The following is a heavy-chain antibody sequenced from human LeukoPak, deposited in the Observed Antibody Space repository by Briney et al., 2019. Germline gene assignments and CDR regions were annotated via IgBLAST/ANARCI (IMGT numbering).Heavy chain of an antibody. J-gene: IGHJ4*02. CDR1: GFTFSSYG. CDR2: IRYDGSNK. V-gene: IGHV3-30*02. Sequence: GGSLRLSCAASGFTFSSYGMHWVRQAPGKGLEWVAFIRYDGSNKYYADSVKGRFTISRDNSKNTLYLQMNSLRAEDTAVYYCAKDLLRSTMISSAFDYWGQGTLVTVSS. CDR3: AKDLLRSTMISSAFDY. D-gene: IGHD3-22*01.